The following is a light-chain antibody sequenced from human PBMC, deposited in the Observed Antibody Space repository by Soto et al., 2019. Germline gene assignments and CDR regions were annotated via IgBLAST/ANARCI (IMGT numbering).Light chain of an antibody. Sequence: EIVLSQSPGTLSLYPGERATLSCRASQSGSDSYLAWYQQKPGQPPRLLIYGVSSRGYGIPDRFSGSGSGTDFTLTISRLEPEDFAVYCCQHYRYPQWTLGQGTKVDI. CDR3: QHYRYPQWT. CDR2: GVS. V-gene: IGKV3-20*01. CDR1: QSGSDSY. J-gene: IGKJ1*01.